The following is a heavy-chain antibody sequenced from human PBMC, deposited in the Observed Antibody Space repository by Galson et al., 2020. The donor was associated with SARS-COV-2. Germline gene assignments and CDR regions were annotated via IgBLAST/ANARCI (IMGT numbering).Heavy chain of an antibody. V-gene: IGHV3-48*03. D-gene: IGHD1-26*01. J-gene: IGHJ4*02. CDR1: GFTFNYYE. CDR3: ARGGATRLDC. Sequence: WGSLKLSWAASGFTFNYYEMNWVRQAPGKGLEWVTYISGSGSTKYYAAAVNGRFTISRDNAGNSLSLQMNSLRDDDTAVYYCARGGATRLDCWGQGTLVTVSS. CDR2: ISGSGSTK.